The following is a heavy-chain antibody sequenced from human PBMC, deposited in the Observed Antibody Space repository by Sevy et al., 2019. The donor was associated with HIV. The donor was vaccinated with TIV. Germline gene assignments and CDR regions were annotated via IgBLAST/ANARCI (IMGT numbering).Heavy chain of an antibody. CDR1: GFTFSKYW. V-gene: IGHV3-7*01. D-gene: IGHD1-7*01. CDR3: ARDDGNYYFHY. Sequence: GGSLRLSCAASGFTFSKYWMGWVRQAPGKGLEWVANIKQDAGQKYYLDSVKGRFIISRDNAKNSLYLQMNSLRAEDTAVYFCARDDGNYYFHYWGQGTLVTVSS. CDR2: IKQDAGQK. J-gene: IGHJ4*02.